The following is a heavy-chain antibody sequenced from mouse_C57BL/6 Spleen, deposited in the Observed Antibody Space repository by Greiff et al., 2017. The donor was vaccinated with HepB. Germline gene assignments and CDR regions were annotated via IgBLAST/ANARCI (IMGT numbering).Heavy chain of an antibody. CDR3: ARLDGYYGYFDY. CDR1: GYAFSSYW. J-gene: IGHJ2*01. D-gene: IGHD2-3*01. Sequence: VQLQQSGAELVKPGASVKISCKASGYAFSSYWMNWVKQRPGQGLEWIGQIYPGDGDTNYNGKFKGKATLTADKSSSTAYMQLSSLTSEDSAVYFCARLDGYYGYFDYWGQGTTLTVSS. V-gene: IGHV1-80*01. CDR2: IYPGDGDT.